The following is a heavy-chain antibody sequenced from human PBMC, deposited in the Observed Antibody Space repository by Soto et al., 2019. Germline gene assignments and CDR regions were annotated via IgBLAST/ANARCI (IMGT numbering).Heavy chain of an antibody. CDR3: ARHGTRGAENGAFDI. CDR2: IYYSGST. D-gene: IGHD1-1*01. Sequence: PSETLSLTCTVSGGSISSSSYYWGWIRQPPGKGLEWIGSIYYSGSTYYNPSLKSRVTISVDTSKNQFSLKLSSVTAADTAVYYCARHGTRGAENGAFDIWGQGTMVTVSS. V-gene: IGHV4-39*01. J-gene: IGHJ3*02. CDR1: GGSISSSSYY.